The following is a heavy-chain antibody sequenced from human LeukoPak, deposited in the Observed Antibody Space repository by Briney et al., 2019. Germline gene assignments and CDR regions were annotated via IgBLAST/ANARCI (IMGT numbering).Heavy chain of an antibody. V-gene: IGHV3-23*01. CDR2: LSGDSAST. D-gene: IGHD3-22*01. CDR1: GFIFNNYA. CDR3: AKGLTGYYRTTLDY. Sequence: PGGSLRLSCAASGFIFNNYAMSWVRQAPGKGLEWVSTLSGDSASTYYADSVKGRFTISRDNSKNMLFLQMDSLRAEDTAIYYCAKGLTGYYRTTLDYWGQGSLVAVSS. J-gene: IGHJ4*02.